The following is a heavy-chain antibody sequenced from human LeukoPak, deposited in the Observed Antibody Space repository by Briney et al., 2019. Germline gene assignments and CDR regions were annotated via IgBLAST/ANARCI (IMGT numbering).Heavy chain of an antibody. CDR3: ASNPGYSSYDAFDI. Sequence: SVKVSCKASGGTFSSYAISWVRQAPGQGLEWMGGIIPIFGTANYAQKFQGRVTITADESTSTAYMELSSLRSEDTAVYYCASNPGYSSYDAFDIWGQGTMVTVPS. J-gene: IGHJ3*02. CDR1: GGTFSSYA. D-gene: IGHD6-13*01. V-gene: IGHV1-69*13. CDR2: IIPIFGTA.